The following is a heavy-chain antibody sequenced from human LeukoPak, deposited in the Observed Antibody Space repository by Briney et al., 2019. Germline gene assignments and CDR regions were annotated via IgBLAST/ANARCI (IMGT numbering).Heavy chain of an antibody. D-gene: IGHD2-2*02. CDR1: GGSFSGYY. J-gene: IGHJ5*02. CDR2: LNHSGST. CDR3: ARERGIRYCSSTSCYKGFNWFDP. V-gene: IGHV4-34*01. Sequence: KSSETLSLTCAVYGGSFSGYYWSWIRQPPGKGLEWIGELNHSGSTNYNPPLKSRVTISVDTSKNQFSLKLSSVTAADTAVYYCARERGIRYCSSTSCYKGFNWFDPWGQGTLVTVSS.